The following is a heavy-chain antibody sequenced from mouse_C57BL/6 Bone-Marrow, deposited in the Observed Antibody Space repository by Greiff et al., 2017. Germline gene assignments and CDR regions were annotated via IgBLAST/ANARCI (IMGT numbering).Heavy chain of an antibody. Sequence: VQLQQPGAELVMPGASVKLSCKASGYTFTSYWMHWVKQRPGQGLEWIGEIDPSDSYTTYTQKFKGKSTLTVDKSSSTAYMQLSSLTSEDSAVYYCARSGDYDENDYAMDYWGQGTSVTVSS. D-gene: IGHD2-4*01. J-gene: IGHJ4*01. V-gene: IGHV1-69*01. CDR1: GYTFTSYW. CDR3: ARSGDYDENDYAMDY. CDR2: IDPSDSYT.